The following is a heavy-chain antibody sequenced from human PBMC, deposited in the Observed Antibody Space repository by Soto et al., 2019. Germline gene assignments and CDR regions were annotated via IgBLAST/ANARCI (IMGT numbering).Heavy chain of an antibody. CDR2: ISYDGSNK. CDR1: GFTFSSYA. CDR3: ASLLVPAATVDY. D-gene: IGHD2-2*01. J-gene: IGHJ4*02. V-gene: IGHV3-30-3*01. Sequence: PGGSLRLSCAASGFTFSSYAMHWVRQAPGKGLEWVAVISYDGSNKYYADSVKGRFTISRDNSKNTLYLQMNSLRAEDTAVYYCASLLVPAATVDYWGQGTLVTVSS.